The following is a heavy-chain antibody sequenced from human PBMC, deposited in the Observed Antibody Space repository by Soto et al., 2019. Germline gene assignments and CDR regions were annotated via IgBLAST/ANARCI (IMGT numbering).Heavy chain of an antibody. CDR3: AKDAPGSGWLSDY. CDR2: ITGNGGT. D-gene: IGHD3-22*01. CDR1: GFTFRIYA. V-gene: IGHV3-23*01. Sequence: EVQLLESGGGVIQPGGSLRLSCAASGFTFRIYAMSWVRQAPGKGLEWVSTITGNGGTSYADFVRGRLTISRDNSKNTLYLQMNSLRAEDTAIYYCAKDAPGSGWLSDYWGQGTLVTVSS. J-gene: IGHJ4*02.